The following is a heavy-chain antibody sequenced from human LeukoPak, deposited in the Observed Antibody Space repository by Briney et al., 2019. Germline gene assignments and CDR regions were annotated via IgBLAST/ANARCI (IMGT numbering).Heavy chain of an antibody. Sequence: PGGSLRLSCAASGFTFSNNAMSWVRQAPGKGLECVSAITGTIATGDPPYYADSVKGRFTISRDNSRNTLYLQMNSLRVEDTAVYYCAKVGRRGYSYGYRANYMDVWGKGTTVTVSS. CDR3: AKVGRRGYSYGYRANYMDV. CDR1: GFTFSNNA. J-gene: IGHJ6*03. CDR2: ITGTIATGDPP. D-gene: IGHD5-18*01. V-gene: IGHV3-23*01.